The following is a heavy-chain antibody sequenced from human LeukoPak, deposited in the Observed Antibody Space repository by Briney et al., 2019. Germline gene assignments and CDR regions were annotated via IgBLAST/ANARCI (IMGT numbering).Heavy chain of an antibody. CDR3: ARHRGDYGDYSFFDY. CDR2: ISAYNGNT. D-gene: IGHD4-17*01. J-gene: IGHJ4*02. CDR1: GYTFTSYG. V-gene: IGHV1-18*01. Sequence: ASVKVSCKASGYTFTSYGISWVRQAPGQGLEWMGWISAYNGNTNYAQKLQGRVTMTTDTSTSTAYMELRSLRSDDTAVYYCARHRGDYGDYSFFDYWGQGILVTVSS.